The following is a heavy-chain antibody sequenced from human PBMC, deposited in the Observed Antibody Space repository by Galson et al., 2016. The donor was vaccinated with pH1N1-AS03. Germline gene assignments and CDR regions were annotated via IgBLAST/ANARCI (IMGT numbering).Heavy chain of an antibody. Sequence: SLRLSCAASGFTLSGYGMHWVRQAPGKGPEWVAFIQYDESCRNYADSVKGRFSISRDISKNTLYLQMNSLRVEDTAMFYCVKESPKEAGDYWGRGVMVTVSS. CDR3: VKESPKEAGDY. J-gene: IGHJ4*02. CDR2: IQYDESCR. V-gene: IGHV3-30*02. CDR1: GFTLSGYG.